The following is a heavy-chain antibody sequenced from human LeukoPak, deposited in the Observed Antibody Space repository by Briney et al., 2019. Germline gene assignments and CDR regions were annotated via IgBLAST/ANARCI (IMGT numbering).Heavy chain of an antibody. Sequence: GGSLRFSCAASGFTFSSYGMHWVRQAPGKGLEWVGVISYGGSNKYYADSVKGRFTISRDNSKNTLYLQMNSPRAEDTAVYYCAKDLGGRAYCGGDCYGFDYWGQGTLVTVSS. CDR3: AKDLGGRAYCGGDCYGFDY. CDR2: ISYGGSNK. D-gene: IGHD2-21*02. V-gene: IGHV3-30*18. J-gene: IGHJ4*02. CDR1: GFTFSSYG.